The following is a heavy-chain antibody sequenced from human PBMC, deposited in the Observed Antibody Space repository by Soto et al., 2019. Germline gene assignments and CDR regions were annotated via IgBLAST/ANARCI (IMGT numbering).Heavy chain of an antibody. V-gene: IGHV4-59*08. CDR1: GGSISNFY. CDR3: ARHKAAGSDRGGMDV. CDR2: VHYSGNT. J-gene: IGHJ6*02. D-gene: IGHD6-25*01. Sequence: QVQLQESGPGLVKPSETLSLTCTVSGGSISNFYWTWIRQPPGKGLEWIGNVHYSGNTNYSPSLTRRITTSGETAKNHLSLNLSSVAAADTAVYYCARHKAAGSDRGGMDVWGQGTTVIVSS.